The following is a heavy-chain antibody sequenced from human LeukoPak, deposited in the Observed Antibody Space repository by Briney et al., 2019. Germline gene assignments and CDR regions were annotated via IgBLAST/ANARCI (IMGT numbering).Heavy chain of an antibody. D-gene: IGHD4-23*01. Sequence: PGGSLRLSCAASGFTFSSYAMHWVRQAPGKGLEYVSAISSNGGSTYYANSVKGRFTISRDNSKNTLYLQMGSLRAEDMAVYYCARDLVNTAMDQDYGGIPGFDYWGQGTLVTVSS. CDR3: ARDLVNTAMDQDYGGIPGFDY. CDR1: GFTFSSYA. CDR2: ISSNGGST. J-gene: IGHJ4*02. V-gene: IGHV3-64*01.